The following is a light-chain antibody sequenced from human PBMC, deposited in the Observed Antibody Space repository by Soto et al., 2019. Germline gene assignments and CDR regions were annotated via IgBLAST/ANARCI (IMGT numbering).Light chain of an antibody. J-gene: IGLJ2*01. CDR3: SSFSSTSTIV. CDR1: SSDVGGYNY. CDR2: EVS. Sequence: QSALTQPASVSESPGQSITISCIGSSSDVGGYNYVSWYQHHPGRVPKPMIFEVSDRASGVSSRLSGSKSGNTAYLTLSGLQAEDEADYYCSSFSSTSTIVFGGGTQLTVL. V-gene: IGLV2-14*01.